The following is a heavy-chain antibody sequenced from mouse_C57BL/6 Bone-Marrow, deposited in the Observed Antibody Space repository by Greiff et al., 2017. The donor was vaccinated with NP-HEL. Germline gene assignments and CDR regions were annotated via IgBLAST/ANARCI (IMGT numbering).Heavy chain of an antibody. V-gene: IGHV1-15*01. Sequence: LVESGAELVRPGASVTLSCKASGYTFTDYEMHWVKQTPVHGLEWIGAIDPETGGTAYNQKFKGKAILTADKSSSTAYMELRSLTSEDSAVYYCTRERGNYCDYWGQGTTLTVSS. CDR2: IDPETGGT. CDR1: GYTFTDYE. D-gene: IGHD2-14*01. J-gene: IGHJ2*01. CDR3: TRERGNYCDY.